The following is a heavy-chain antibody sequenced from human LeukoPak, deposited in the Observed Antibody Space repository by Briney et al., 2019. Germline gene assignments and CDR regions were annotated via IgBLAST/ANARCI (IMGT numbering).Heavy chain of an antibody. CDR1: GGSISSYY. V-gene: IGHV4-59*01. D-gene: IGHD6-13*01. CDR2: IYYSGST. CDR3: ARYSIAAAYYFDY. Sequence: SETLSLTCTVSGGSISSYYWSWIRQPPGKGLEWIGYIYYSGSTNYNPSLKSRVTISVDTSKNQFSLKLSSVTAADTAVFYCARYSIAAAYYFDYWGQGTLVTVSS. J-gene: IGHJ4*02.